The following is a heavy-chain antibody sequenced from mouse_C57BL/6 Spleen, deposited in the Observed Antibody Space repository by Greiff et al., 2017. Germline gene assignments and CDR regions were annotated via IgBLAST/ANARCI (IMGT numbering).Heavy chain of an antibody. J-gene: IGHJ1*03. D-gene: IGHD1-1*01. CDR3: TSYYYGSSYGYFEV. CDR1: GYTFTDYE. Sequence: QVQLKESGAELVRPGASVTLSCKASGYTFTDYEMHWVKQTPVHGLEWIGAIDPETGGTAYNQKFKGKAILTADKSSSTAYMELRSLTSEDSAVYYCTSYYYGSSYGYFEVWGTGTTVTVSS. CDR2: IDPETGGT. V-gene: IGHV1-15*01.